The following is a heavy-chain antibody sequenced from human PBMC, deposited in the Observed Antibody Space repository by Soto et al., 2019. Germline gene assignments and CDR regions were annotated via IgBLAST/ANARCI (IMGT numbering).Heavy chain of an antibody. CDR2: INDDGSAT. D-gene: IGHD3-3*01. V-gene: IGHV3-74*01. CDR3: ARGIFGAGTANDY. CDR1: GFTFSGRW. Sequence: EVQLVESGGGLVQPGGSLRLSCAASGFTFSGRWLHWVRQAPGKGLVWVSRINDDGSATSYADFVKGRFTISRDNAKDTLFLQMNCLRAEDTAVYYCARGIFGAGTANDYWGQGTLVTVSS. J-gene: IGHJ4*02.